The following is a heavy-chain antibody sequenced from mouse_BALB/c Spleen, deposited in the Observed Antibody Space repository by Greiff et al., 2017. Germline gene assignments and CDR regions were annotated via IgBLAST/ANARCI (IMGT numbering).Heavy chain of an antibody. CDR1: GFSLTSYG. J-gene: IGHJ3*01. CDR2: IWAGGST. Sequence: QVQLKDSGPGLVAPSQSLSITCTVSGFSLTSYGVHWVRQPPGKGLEWLGVIWAGGSTNYNSALMSRLSISKDNSKSQVFLKMNSLQTDDTAMYYCARDGGLLRPFAYWGQGTLVTVSA. CDR3: ARDGGLLRPFAY. V-gene: IGHV2-9*02. D-gene: IGHD2-3*01.